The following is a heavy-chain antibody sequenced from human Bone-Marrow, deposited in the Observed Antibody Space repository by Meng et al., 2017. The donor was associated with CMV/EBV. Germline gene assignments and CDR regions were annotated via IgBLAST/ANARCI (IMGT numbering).Heavy chain of an antibody. Sequence: ASVKVSCKASGYTFIDYYIHWVRQATGQGLEWMGWMNPNSGNTGYAQKFQGRVTMTRNTSISTAYMELSSLRSEDTAVYYCTRDFSGSGSSWYIPGGYWGQGTLVTVSS. D-gene: IGHD6-13*01. V-gene: IGHV1-8*02. CDR1: GYTFIDYY. CDR2: MNPNSGNT. CDR3: TRDFSGSGSSWYIPGGY. J-gene: IGHJ4*02.